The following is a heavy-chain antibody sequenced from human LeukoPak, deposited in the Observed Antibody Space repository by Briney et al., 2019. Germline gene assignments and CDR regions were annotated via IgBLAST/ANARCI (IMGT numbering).Heavy chain of an antibody. V-gene: IGHV3-7*03. CDR3: AREKGGGSGSFDY. Sequence: GGSLRLSCAASGFTFSRYWMTWVRQVPGKGLEWVANIKQDGSEKYYVDSVKGRFTISRDNAKNSLYLQMNSLRAEDTAVYFCAREKGGGSGSFDYWGQGTLVTVSS. CDR2: IKQDGSEK. CDR1: GFTFSRYW. D-gene: IGHD3-10*01. J-gene: IGHJ4*02.